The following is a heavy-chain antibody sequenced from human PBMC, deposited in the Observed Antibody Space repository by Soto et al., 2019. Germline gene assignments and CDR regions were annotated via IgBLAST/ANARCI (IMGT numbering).Heavy chain of an antibody. Sequence: QVQLVESGGGVVQPGRSLRLSCAASGFTFSSYGMHWVRQAPGKGLEWVAVISYDGSNKYYADSVKGRFTISRDNSKNTLYLQRNSLRAEDTAVYYCAKDLLLVVVAAIPDYWGQGTLVTVSS. J-gene: IGHJ4*02. V-gene: IGHV3-30*18. CDR3: AKDLLLVVVAAIPDY. CDR2: ISYDGSNK. CDR1: GFTFSSYG. D-gene: IGHD2-15*01.